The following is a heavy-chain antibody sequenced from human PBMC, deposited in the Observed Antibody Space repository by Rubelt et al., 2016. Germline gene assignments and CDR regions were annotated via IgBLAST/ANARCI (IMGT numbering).Heavy chain of an antibody. D-gene: IGHD3-10*01. J-gene: IGHJ5*02. CDR1: A. CDR3: VKAGYDSGTYFPYNWFDP. CDR2: ISGSGGST. Sequence: AMSWVRQAPGKGLEWVSAISGSGGSTYYADSVKGRFTISRDNAKNSLYLQMGSLRDEDTAVYYCVKAGYDSGTYFPYNWFDPWGQGTLVTVSS. V-gene: IGHV3-23*01.